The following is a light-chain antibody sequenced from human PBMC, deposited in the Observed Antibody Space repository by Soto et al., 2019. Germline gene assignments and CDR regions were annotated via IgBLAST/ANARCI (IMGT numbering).Light chain of an antibody. V-gene: IGKV1-9*01. CDR1: QGINSY. J-gene: IGKJ2*01. Sequence: DIQLTQSPSFLSASIGDRVTITCRASQGINSYLAWYQQKPGKAPKLLIYAASTLHSGVPSRFSGSGSGTEFTLTISSLQPEDFATYYCQQLNSYPPLVFGQGTKLEIK. CDR3: QQLNSYPPLV. CDR2: AAS.